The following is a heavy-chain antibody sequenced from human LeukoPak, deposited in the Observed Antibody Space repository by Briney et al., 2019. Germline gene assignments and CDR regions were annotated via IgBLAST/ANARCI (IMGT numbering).Heavy chain of an antibody. V-gene: IGHV1-69*01. CDR2: IIPIFGTA. D-gene: IGHD3-3*01. CDR1: GGTFSSYA. Sequence: SVKVSCKASGGTFSSYAISWVRQAPGQGLERMGGIIPIFGTANYAQKFQGRVTITADESTSTAYMELSSLRSEDTAVYYCARDRSLGFLEWAYYWGQGTLVTVSS. CDR3: ARDRSLGFLEWAYY. J-gene: IGHJ4*02.